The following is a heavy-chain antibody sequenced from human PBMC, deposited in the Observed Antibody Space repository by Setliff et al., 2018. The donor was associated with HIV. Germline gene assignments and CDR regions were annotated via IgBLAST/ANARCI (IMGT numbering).Heavy chain of an antibody. D-gene: IGHD1-26*01. CDR2: IKQDGSEK. V-gene: IGHV3-7*05. CDR1: GFTFSTYW. J-gene: IGHJ4*02. Sequence: GGCLRLSCAASGFTFSTYWMSWVRQAPGKGLEWVANIKQDGSEKNYMDSVKGRFTISRDNAKNSLYLQMNSLRVEDTAVYYCATDCAVVGGTGSLDSWGQGTLVTVSS. CDR3: ATDCAVVGGTGSLDS.